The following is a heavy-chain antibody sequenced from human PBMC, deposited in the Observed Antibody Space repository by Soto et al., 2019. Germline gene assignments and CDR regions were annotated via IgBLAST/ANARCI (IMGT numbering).Heavy chain of an antibody. CDR3: ARARPQWELLPTNWFDP. V-gene: IGHV1-46*03. Sequence: ASVKVSCKASGYTFTSYYMHWVRQAPGQRLEWMGIINPSGGSTSYAQKFQGRVTMTRDTSTSTVYMELSSLRSEDTAVYYCARARPQWELLPTNWFDPWGQGTLVTVSS. J-gene: IGHJ5*02. CDR2: INPSGGST. CDR1: GYTFTSYY. D-gene: IGHD1-26*01.